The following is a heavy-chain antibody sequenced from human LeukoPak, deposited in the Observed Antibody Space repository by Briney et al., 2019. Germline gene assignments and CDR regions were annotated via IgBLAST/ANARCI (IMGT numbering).Heavy chain of an antibody. CDR1: GYSISSGYY. CDR3: ARLSPQTRIVPPSFFDY. J-gene: IGHJ4*02. CDR2: IYHSAST. D-gene: IGHD3-22*01. V-gene: IGHV4-38-2*01. Sequence: SETLSLTCAVSGYSISSGYYWGWIRQPPGKGLEWIGIIYHSASTYYNPSLKSRVTISVDTPKNRFSLRLTSVTAADTAVYYCARLSPQTRIVPPSFFDYGGQGTLVTVSS.